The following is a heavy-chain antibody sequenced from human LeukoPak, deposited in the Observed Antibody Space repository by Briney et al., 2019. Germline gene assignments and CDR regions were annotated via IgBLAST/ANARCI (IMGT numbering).Heavy chain of an antibody. V-gene: IGHV4-59*01. J-gene: IGHJ5*02. Sequence: SETLSLTCTVSGGSISSYYWSWIRQPPGKGLEWIGYIYYSGSTNYNPSLKSRITISVDTSKNQFSLKLSSVTAADTAVYYCARCCGGSQYNWFDPWGQGTLVTVSS. CDR1: GGSISSYY. D-gene: IGHD2-15*01. CDR2: IYYSGST. CDR3: ARCCGGSQYNWFDP.